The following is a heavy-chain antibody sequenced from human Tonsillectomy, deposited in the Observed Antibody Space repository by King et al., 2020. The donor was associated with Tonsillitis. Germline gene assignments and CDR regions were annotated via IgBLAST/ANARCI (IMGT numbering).Heavy chain of an antibody. D-gene: IGHD6-19*01. CDR1: GFTFSSYA. V-gene: IGHV3-23*04. Sequence: VQLVESGGGLAQPGGSLRLSCAASGFTFSSYAMSWVRQAPGKGLEWVSGISGSGGSTYFADSVKGRFTISRDNSKNTLDLQMNSLRDEDTAVYYCAKSLRGGITVAGTFDYWGQGTLVTVSS. J-gene: IGHJ4*02. CDR3: AKSLRGGITVAGTFDY. CDR2: ISGSGGST.